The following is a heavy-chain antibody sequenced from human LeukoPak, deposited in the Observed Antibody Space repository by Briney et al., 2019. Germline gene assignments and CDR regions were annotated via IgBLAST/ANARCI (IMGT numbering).Heavy chain of an antibody. D-gene: IGHD1-1*01. Sequence: GGSLRLSCAASGFTFSSYEMNWVRQAPGKRLEWLSYINHSGVSMYYADSVKGRFTISRDNAKNSLYLQMDSLRAEDTAVYYCARLSRTPGTSIPLFEDWGQGTLVTVSS. V-gene: IGHV3-48*03. J-gene: IGHJ4*02. CDR3: ARLSRTPGTSIPLFED. CDR2: INHSGVSM. CDR1: GFTFSSYE.